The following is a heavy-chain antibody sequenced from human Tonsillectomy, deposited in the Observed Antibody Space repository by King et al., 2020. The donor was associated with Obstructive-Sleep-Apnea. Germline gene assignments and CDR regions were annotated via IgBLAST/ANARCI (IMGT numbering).Heavy chain of an antibody. CDR3: ARGGEYNFDY. D-gene: IGHD3-16*01. Sequence: VQLVESGGGVVQPGRSLRLSCAASGFIFSSYAMHWVRQAPGKGLEWVAVISYDGSNKYYADSVKGRFTISRDNSKNTLYLQMNSLRAEDTAVYYCARGGEYNFDYWGQGTLVTVSS. CDR1: GFIFSSYA. V-gene: IGHV3-30-3*01. CDR2: ISYDGSNK. J-gene: IGHJ4*02.